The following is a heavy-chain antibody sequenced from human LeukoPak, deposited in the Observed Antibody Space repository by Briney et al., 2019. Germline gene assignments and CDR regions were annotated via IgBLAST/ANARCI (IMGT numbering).Heavy chain of an antibody. D-gene: IGHD3-9*01. CDR2: IPYDGSDK. Sequence: GGSLRLSCAASGFTFSSYGMHWVRQAPGKGLEWVAFIPYDGSDKYYADSVKGRFTISRDNSKNSLYLQMNSLRHEDTALYYCAKAFDILTGPPDYWGQGTLVTVSS. CDR3: AKAFDILTGPPDY. J-gene: IGHJ4*02. V-gene: IGHV3-30*02. CDR1: GFTFSSYG.